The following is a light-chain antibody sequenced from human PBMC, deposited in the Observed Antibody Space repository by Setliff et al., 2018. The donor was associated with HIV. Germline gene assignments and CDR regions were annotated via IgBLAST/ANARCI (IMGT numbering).Light chain of an antibody. CDR2: EVT. J-gene: IGLJ1*01. V-gene: IGLV2-23*02. CDR3: CSYARISTYV. CDR1: SSDVGSYNL. Sequence: QSVLTQPASVSGSPEQSITISCTGTSSDVGSYNLVSWYQQHPGKAPKLIISEVTKRPSGISNRFSGSKSGNTASLTISGLQAEDEADYYCCSYARISTYVFGTGTKV.